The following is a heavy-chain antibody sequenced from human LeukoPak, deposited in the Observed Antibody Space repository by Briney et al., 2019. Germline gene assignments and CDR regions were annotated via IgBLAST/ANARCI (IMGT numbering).Heavy chain of an antibody. CDR1: GFTFSSYG. J-gene: IGHJ3*02. V-gene: IGHV3-30*18. CDR3: AKDISYGWTSWAFDI. D-gene: IGHD1-26*01. Sequence: PGGSLRLSCAASGFTFSSYGMHWVRQAPGKGLEWVAVISYDGSNKYYADSVKGRFTISRDNSKNTLYLQMNSLRAEDTAVYYCAKDISYGWTSWAFDIWGQGTMVTVSS. CDR2: ISYDGSNK.